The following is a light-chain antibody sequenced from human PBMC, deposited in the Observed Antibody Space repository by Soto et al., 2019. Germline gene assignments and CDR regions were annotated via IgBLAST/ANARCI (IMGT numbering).Light chain of an antibody. Sequence: PGARATLSCLASQSVSSSSLAWYQQKPGQAPRLLIYDASSRATGIPDRFSGSGSGTDFTLTISRLEPEDFAVYHCQQYGRSPRTFGQGTKVDIK. CDR3: QQYGRSPRT. CDR2: DAS. CDR1: QSVSSSS. J-gene: IGKJ1*01. V-gene: IGKV3-20*01.